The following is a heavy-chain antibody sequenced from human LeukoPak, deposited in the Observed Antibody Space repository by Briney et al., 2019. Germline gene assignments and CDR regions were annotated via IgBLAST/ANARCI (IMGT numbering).Heavy chain of an antibody. CDR3: ARDPTRMVYAIPHYFDY. Sequence: PGGSLRLSCAASGFTFSSYAMHWVRQAPGKGLEWVAVISYDGSNKYYADSVKGRFTISRDNSKNMLYLQMNSLRAEDTAVYYCARDPTRMVYAIPHYFDYWGQGTLVTVSS. J-gene: IGHJ4*02. CDR2: ISYDGSNK. CDR1: GFTFSSYA. D-gene: IGHD2-8*01. V-gene: IGHV3-30-3*01.